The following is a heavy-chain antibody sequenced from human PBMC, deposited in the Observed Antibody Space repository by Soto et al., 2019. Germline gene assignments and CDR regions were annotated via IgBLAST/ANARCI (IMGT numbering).Heavy chain of an antibody. J-gene: IGHJ6*02. CDR3: ARGLFSVDSPMAGRPAGHYYYGMDV. Sequence: ASVKVSCKASGYRFSDYGIDWVRQAPGQPLEWMGWINVGDGSRKYSQKFRGRFTITRDTSAMIAYMELSSLRSEDTAFYYCARGLFSVDSPMAGRPAGHYYYGMDVWGQGTTVTVSS. CDR1: GYRFSDYG. V-gene: IGHV1-3*01. CDR2: INVGDGSR. D-gene: IGHD5-18*01.